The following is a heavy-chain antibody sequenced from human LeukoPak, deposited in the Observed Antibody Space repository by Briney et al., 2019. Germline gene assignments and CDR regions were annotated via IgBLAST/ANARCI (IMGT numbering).Heavy chain of an antibody. CDR1: RFTFSNYA. CDR2: INTSGETT. D-gene: IGHD4-17*01. V-gene: IGHV3-23*01. J-gene: IGHJ6*02. CDR3: AKTLLGTTKGGMDV. Sequence: GGSLRLSCAASRFTFSNYAMNWVRQAPGKGLEWVSCINTSGETTFYGSPVKGRFTMSRDNSKDTLYLQMNNLRAEDTAVYYCAKTLLGTTKGGMDVWGQGTTVTVSS.